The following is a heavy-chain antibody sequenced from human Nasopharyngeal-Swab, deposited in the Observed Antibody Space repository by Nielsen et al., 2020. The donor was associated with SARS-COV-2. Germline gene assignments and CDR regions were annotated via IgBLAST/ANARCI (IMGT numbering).Heavy chain of an antibody. V-gene: IGHV1-18*01. D-gene: IGHD3-3*01. CDR2: SSFYNADT. Sequence: ASVKVSCKASGYSFRSYGINWVRQATGQGLEGMGWSSFYNADTNYAQKLQGRVSMTTDTSTSTAYMELRSLRSDDTAVYYCARDIEEWLVVPSLSFDYWGQGTLVTVSS. CDR1: GYSFRSYG. J-gene: IGHJ4*02. CDR3: ARDIEEWLVVPSLSFDY.